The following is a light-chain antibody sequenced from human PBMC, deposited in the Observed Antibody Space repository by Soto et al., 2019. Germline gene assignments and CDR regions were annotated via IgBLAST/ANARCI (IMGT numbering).Light chain of an antibody. J-gene: IGLJ2*01. CDR3: GSYTSSGTPV. V-gene: IGLV2-14*03. CDR1: SSDVGGYNY. Sequence: QSALTQPASVSGSPGQSITISCTGTSSDVGGYNYVCWYQHHPGKAPKLMIYDVINRPSGVSSRFSGSKSGNTASLTISGIQAEDEADYYCGSYTSSGTPVFGGGTKVTVL. CDR2: DVI.